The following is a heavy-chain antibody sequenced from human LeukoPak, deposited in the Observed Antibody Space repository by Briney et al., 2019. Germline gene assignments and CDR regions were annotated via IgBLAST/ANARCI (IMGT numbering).Heavy chain of an antibody. J-gene: IGHJ4*02. CDR1: GFTVSSNY. CDR2: IYSGGST. Sequence: PGGSLRLSCAASGFTVSSNYMSWVRQAPGKGLEWVPVIYSGGSTYYADSVKGRFTISRDNSKNTLYLQMNSLRAEDTAVYYCARSMATITFSFDYWGQGTLVTVSS. V-gene: IGHV3-66*01. CDR3: ARSMATITFSFDY. D-gene: IGHD5-24*01.